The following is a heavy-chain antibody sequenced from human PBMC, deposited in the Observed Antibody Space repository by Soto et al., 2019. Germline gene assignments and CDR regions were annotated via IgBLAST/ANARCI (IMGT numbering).Heavy chain of an antibody. CDR2: ISDDGSNK. D-gene: IGHD2-2*01. J-gene: IGHJ4*02. CDR1: GFTFSSYG. CDR3: ANYCRSTSCFSGVLDY. Sequence: GGSLRLSCAASGFTFSSYGMHWVRQAPGKGLEWVAVISDDGSNKYYADSVKGRFTISRDNSKNTLYLQMNSLRAEDTAVYYCANYCRSTSCFSGVLDYSAQGSLVIGSS. V-gene: IGHV3-30*18.